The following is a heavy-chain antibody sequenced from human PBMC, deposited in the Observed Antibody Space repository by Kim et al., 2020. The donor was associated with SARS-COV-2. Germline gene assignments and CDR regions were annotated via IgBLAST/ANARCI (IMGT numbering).Heavy chain of an antibody. Sequence: SETLSLTCTVSGASMSSYYWNWIRQPAGKGLEWIARGYVSGSIEYNPSLQSRVTVSVDMSQNHFSLKLRSVTAADTAIYFCAKNEGNSWPFDSWDQGSLV. D-gene: IGHD4-4*01. J-gene: IGHJ4*02. CDR3: AKNEGNSWPFDS. CDR1: GASMSSYY. V-gene: IGHV4-4*07. CDR2: GYVSGSI.